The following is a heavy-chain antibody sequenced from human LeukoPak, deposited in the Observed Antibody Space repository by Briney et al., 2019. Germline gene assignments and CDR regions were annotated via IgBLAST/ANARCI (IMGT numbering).Heavy chain of an antibody. V-gene: IGHV3-11*04. CDR3: ARKDFSSGSFSY. D-gene: IGHD3-22*01. J-gene: IGHJ4*02. CDR2: IGLSGSPL. Sequence: GGSLRLSCAVSGFPFTRFYMSWIRQAPGKGLEWISYIGLSGSPLDYADSVRGRFTISRDNAKNSLYLELNSLRAEDTAVYYCARKDFSSGSFSYWGQGTLVAVSS. CDR1: GFPFTRFY.